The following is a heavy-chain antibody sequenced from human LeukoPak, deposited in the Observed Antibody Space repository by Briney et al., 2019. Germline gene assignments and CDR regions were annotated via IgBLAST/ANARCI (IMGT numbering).Heavy chain of an antibody. V-gene: IGHV3-7*01. CDR2: IKQDGSEK. J-gene: IGHJ4*02. Sequence: GGSLRLSCAASGFTFSSYWMSWVRQAPGKGLEWVANIKQDGSEKNYVDSVKGRFTISRDSAKNSLYLQMNSLRAEDTAVYYCARDDATHAYRSSHFDYWGQGTPVTASS. CDR1: GFTFSSYW. D-gene: IGHD3-16*01. CDR3: ARDDATHAYRSSHFDY.